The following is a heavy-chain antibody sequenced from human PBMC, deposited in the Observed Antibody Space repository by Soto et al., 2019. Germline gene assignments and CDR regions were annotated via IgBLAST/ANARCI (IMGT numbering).Heavy chain of an antibody. Sequence: SVNVSCKASGCTFRSYAISWVRQAPGQGLEWMGGIIPIFGTANYAQKFQGRVTITADESTSTAYMELSSLRSEDTAVYYCATDTTTRLEQLAYYFDYWGQGTLVTVSS. CDR2: IIPIFGTA. D-gene: IGHD6-6*01. V-gene: IGHV1-69*13. J-gene: IGHJ4*02. CDR1: GCTFRSYA. CDR3: ATDTTTRLEQLAYYFDY.